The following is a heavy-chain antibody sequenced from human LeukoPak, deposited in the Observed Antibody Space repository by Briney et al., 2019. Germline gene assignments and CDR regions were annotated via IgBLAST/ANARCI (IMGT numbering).Heavy chain of an antibody. CDR2: IIPIFGTV. V-gene: IGHV1-69*05. CDR1: GGTFSSYA. Sequence: SVKVSCKASGGTFSSYAITWVRQAPGQGLEWMGRIIPIFGTVNYAQKFQGRVTITTDESTSTAYMELSSLRSEDTAVYYCARGSLPIVVLPAALDDWGQGTLVTVSS. J-gene: IGHJ4*02. CDR3: ARGSLPIVVLPAALDD. D-gene: IGHD2-2*01.